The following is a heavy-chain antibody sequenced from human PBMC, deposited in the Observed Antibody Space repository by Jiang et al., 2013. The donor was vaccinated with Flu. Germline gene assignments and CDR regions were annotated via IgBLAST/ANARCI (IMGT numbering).Heavy chain of an antibody. J-gene: IGHJ1*01. D-gene: IGHD6-13*01. CDR3: ARVDGAAAAKEFQY. CDR1: GYIFTTYA. V-gene: IGHV7-4-1*02. Sequence: QSGSELKKPGASVKISCKASGYIFTTYAMNWVRQAPGQGLEGMGWITTNTGNPTYAQGFTGRFVFSVDTSLSTAYLEISSLQAEDSAIYYCARVDGAAAAKEFQYWGQGTLVSVSS. CDR2: ITTNTGNP.